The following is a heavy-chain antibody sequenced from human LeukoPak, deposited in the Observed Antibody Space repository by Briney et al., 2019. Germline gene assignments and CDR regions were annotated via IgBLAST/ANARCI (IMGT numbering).Heavy chain of an antibody. CDR3: ARMTTGHWYFDL. Sequence: SETLSLTCAVYGGSFSGYYWSWIRQPPGKGLEWIGEINHSGSTNYNPSLKSRVTISVDTSKNQFSLKLSSVTAADTAVYYRARMTTGHWYFDLWGRGTLVTVSS. CDR2: INHSGST. CDR1: GGSFSGYY. D-gene: IGHD4-17*01. V-gene: IGHV4-34*01. J-gene: IGHJ2*01.